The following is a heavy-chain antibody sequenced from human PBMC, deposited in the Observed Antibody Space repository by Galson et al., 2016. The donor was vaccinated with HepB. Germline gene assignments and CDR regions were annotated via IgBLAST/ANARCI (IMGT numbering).Heavy chain of an antibody. J-gene: IGHJ5*02. V-gene: IGHV3-7*02. CDR2: IKDDGSEK. Sequence: SLRLSCAAAGFTFSNYWMSWVRQAPGKGLEWVANIKDDGSEKYYVDSVKGRFTISRDNAENSLYLQMNSLRVDDTAMYYCARVFRPETLDLWGQGTPVTVSS. CDR1: GFTFSNYW. CDR3: ARVFRPETLDL.